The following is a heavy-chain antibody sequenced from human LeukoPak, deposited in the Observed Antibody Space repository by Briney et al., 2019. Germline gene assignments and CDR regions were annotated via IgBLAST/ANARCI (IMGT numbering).Heavy chain of an antibody. CDR3: ARVLGVGATTGFVDY. Sequence: GGSLRLSCAASGFTFSSYGMHWVRQAPGKGLEWVAVISYDGSNKYYADSVKGRFTISRDNSKNTLYLQMNSLRAEDTAVYYCARVLGVGATTGFVDYWGQGTLVTVSS. CDR1: GFTFSSYG. D-gene: IGHD1-26*01. CDR2: ISYDGSNK. J-gene: IGHJ4*02. V-gene: IGHV3-30*19.